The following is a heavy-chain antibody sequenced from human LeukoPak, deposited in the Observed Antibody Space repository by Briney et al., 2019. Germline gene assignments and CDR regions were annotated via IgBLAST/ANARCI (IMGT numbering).Heavy chain of an antibody. J-gene: IGHJ3*02. V-gene: IGHV5-51*01. CDR3: ARRSYDILTGYHGAFDI. D-gene: IGHD3-9*01. Sequence: GESLNISCEASGYSFTTYWIGWVRQMPGKGLEWMGIIFPGDSDTTYSPSFQGKVTISADRSISIAYLQWSSLKASDTAIYYCARRSYDILTGYHGAFDIWGQGTTVTVSA. CDR2: IFPGDSDT. CDR1: GYSFTTYW.